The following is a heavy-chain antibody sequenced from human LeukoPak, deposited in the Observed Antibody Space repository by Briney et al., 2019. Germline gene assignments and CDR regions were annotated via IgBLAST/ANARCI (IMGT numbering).Heavy chain of an antibody. Sequence: GGSLRLSCAASGFTFSSYSMNWVRQAPGKGLEWVGRIKSKTDGGTTDYAAPVKGRFTISRDDSKNTLYLQMNSLKTEDTAVYYCTRERIAVAGRGVAFDIWGQGTMVTVSS. J-gene: IGHJ3*02. D-gene: IGHD6-19*01. CDR1: GFTFSSYS. CDR2: IKSKTDGGTT. V-gene: IGHV3-15*01. CDR3: TRERIAVAGRGVAFDI.